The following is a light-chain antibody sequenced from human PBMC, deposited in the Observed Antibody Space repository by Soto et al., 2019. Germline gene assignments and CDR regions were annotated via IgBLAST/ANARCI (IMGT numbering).Light chain of an antibody. J-gene: IGLJ2*01. V-gene: IGLV2-14*01. CDR3: SSYTSSNTLV. CDR1: SSDVGGYDH. Sequence: QSVLTQPASVSGSPGQSITISCTGTSSDVGGYDHVSWYQQHPGRAPKLMIYDVSNRPSGVSNRFSGSKSGNTASLTISGLQAEDEADYDCSSYTSSNTLVFGGGTQLTVL. CDR2: DVS.